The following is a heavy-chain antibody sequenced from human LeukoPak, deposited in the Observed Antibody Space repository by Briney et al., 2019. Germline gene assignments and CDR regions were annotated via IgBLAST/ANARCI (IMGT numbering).Heavy chain of an antibody. J-gene: IGHJ4*02. CDR1: GFTFSRYA. V-gene: IGHV3-30*18. CDR3: AKDQQIVSAKYYFDS. D-gene: IGHD1/OR15-1a*01. CDR2: IANDGRDK. Sequence: GGSLRLSCVASGFTFSRYAMHWVRRGPGKGLEWVAVIANDGRDKHSTDSVKGRFTITRDNAKNTVYLQMNSLRVEDTAVYYSAKDQQIVSAKYYFDSWGQGILVTVSS.